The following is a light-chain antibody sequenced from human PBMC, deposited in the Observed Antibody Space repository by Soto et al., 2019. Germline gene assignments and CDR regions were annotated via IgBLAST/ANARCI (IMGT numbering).Light chain of an antibody. CDR2: EVN. CDR3: TSYAGGNNV. Sequence: QSALTQPPSASGSPGQSVTISCTGTSSDVGGYNYVSWYQQYPGKVPKLMVYEVNKRHSGVPDRFSDSKSGNTASLTVSGLQADDEADYYCTSYAGGNNVFGTGTKLTVL. J-gene: IGLJ1*01. V-gene: IGLV2-8*01. CDR1: SSDVGGYNY.